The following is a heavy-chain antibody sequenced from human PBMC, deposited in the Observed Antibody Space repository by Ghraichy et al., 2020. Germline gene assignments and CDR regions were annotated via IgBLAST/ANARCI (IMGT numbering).Heavy chain of an antibody. CDR3: ARHWPSIGGYYDTSGLDY. Sequence: SETLSLTCTVSGGSISSSSYYWGWIRQPPGKGLEWIGSIYYSGTTYYNPSLKSRVTISVDTSKNQFSLKLNSVTAADTAVYYCARHWPSIGGYYDTSGLDYWGPGTLVTVSS. CDR1: GGSISSSSYY. D-gene: IGHD3-22*01. CDR2: IYYSGTT. J-gene: IGHJ4*02. V-gene: IGHV4-39*01.